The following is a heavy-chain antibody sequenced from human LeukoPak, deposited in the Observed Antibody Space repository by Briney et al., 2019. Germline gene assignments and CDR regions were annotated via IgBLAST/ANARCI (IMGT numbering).Heavy chain of an antibody. Sequence: ASETLSLTCTVSGGSVSSGSYCWSWIRQPPGKGLEWIGYIYYSGSTNYNPSLKSRVTISVDTSKNQFSLKLSSVTAADTAVYYCASPGEPGEAGKYYFDYWGQGTLVTVSS. CDR2: IYYSGST. D-gene: IGHD3-10*01. CDR1: GGSVSSGSYC. J-gene: IGHJ4*02. V-gene: IGHV4-61*01. CDR3: ASPGEPGEAGKYYFDY.